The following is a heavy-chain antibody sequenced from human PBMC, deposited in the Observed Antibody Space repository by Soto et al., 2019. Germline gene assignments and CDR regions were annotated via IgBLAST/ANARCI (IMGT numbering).Heavy chain of an antibody. J-gene: IGHJ4*01. CDR2: IKGKTDGGTT. CDR3: TTDSYSTIIIVRFDN. V-gene: IGHV3-15*07. CDR1: GFTFSNAW. D-gene: IGHD3-22*01. Sequence: PGGSLRLSCAASGFTFSNAWINWVRQAPGKGLEWVGRIKGKTDGGTTDYAEPAKGRFAISRDDSNNMVYLQMNSQKIEDRAVYYCTTDSYSTIIIVRFDNWGHGTLGNVSS.